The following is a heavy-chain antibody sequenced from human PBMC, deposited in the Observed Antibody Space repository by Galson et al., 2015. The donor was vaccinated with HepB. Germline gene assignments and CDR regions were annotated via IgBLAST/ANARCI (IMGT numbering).Heavy chain of an antibody. V-gene: IGHV3-30*04. D-gene: IGHD6-13*01. Sequence: SLRLSCAASGFTFSTDAMHWVRQAPGKGLEWVAVISYEGSTKYYGDSVKGRFTISRDNSKNMLYLQMNSLRDEDTAFYYCARVRTADVYFDYWGQRTLVTVSS. CDR3: ARVRTADVYFDY. J-gene: IGHJ4*02. CDR1: GFTFSTDA. CDR2: ISYEGSTK.